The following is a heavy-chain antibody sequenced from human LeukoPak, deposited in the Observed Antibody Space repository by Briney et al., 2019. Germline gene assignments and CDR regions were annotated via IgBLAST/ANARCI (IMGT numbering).Heavy chain of an antibody. V-gene: IGHV3-7*01. CDR3: ARDQFWGYYGSGSPPYFDY. CDR1: GFTFSSYW. J-gene: IGHJ4*02. CDR2: IKQDGSEK. D-gene: IGHD3-10*01. Sequence: GGSLRLSCAASGFTFSSYWMSWVRQAPGKGLEWVANIKQDGSEKYYVDSVKGRFTISRDNAKNSLYLQMNSLRAEDTAVYYCARDQFWGYYGSGSPPYFDYWGQGTLVTVSS.